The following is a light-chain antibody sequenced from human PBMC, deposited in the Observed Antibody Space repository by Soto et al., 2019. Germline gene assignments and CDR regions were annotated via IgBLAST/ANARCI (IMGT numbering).Light chain of an antibody. V-gene: IGKV1-17*01. CDR1: QGIRND. CDR2: AAS. CDR3: LQHNSFLT. Sequence: DIQITQSPSSLSADLAHSANITFWASQGIRNDLGWYQQKPGKAPKRLIYAASSLQSGVPSRFSGSGSGTEFTLTISSLKPEDFATYYCLQHNSFLTFGGGTKVDIK. J-gene: IGKJ4*01.